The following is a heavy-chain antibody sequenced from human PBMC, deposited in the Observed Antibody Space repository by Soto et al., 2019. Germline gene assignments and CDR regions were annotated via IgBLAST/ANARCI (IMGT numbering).Heavy chain of an antibody. CDR2: ISPASTYI. CDR1: GLNFEKCS. CDR3: AADTGDIEVVPATT. Sequence: PGEPLKISCAASGLNFEKCSMNWVRQPPGKGPEWLASISPASTYIRYADSVKGRFTISRDNARNSLSLQMMSLRADDTAMYFCAADTGDIEVVPATTWGQGTLVTVS. V-gene: IGHV3-21*04. J-gene: IGHJ4*02. D-gene: IGHD2-15*01.